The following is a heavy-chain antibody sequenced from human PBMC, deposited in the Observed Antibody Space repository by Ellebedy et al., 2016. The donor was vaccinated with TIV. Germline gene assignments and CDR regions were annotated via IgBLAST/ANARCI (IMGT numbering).Heavy chain of an antibody. Sequence: GESLKISXAASGFTFSSYGMHWVRQATGKGLEWVSAIGTAGDTYYPGSVKGRFTISRENAKNSLYLQMNSLRAGDTAVYYCARDVNSGAFDIWGQGTMVTVSS. D-gene: IGHD2/OR15-2a*01. V-gene: IGHV3-13*01. CDR1: GFTFSSYG. J-gene: IGHJ3*02. CDR2: IGTAGDT. CDR3: ARDVNSGAFDI.